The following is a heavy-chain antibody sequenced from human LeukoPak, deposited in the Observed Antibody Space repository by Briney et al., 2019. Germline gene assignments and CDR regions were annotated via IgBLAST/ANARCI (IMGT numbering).Heavy chain of an antibody. V-gene: IGHV4-38-2*02. D-gene: IGHD3-10*01. J-gene: IGHJ4*02. CDR3: ASEPTYRITMVRGVIRFFDY. CDR1: GYSISSGYY. Sequence: SETLSLTCTVSGYSISSGYYWGWIRQPPGKGLEWIGSIYHSGSTYYNPSLKSRVTISVDTSKNQFSLKLSSVTAADTAVYYCASEPTYRITMVRGVIRFFDYWGQGTLVTVSS. CDR2: IYHSGST.